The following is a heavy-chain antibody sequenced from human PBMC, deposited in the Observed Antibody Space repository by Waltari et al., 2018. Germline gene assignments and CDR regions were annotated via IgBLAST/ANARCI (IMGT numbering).Heavy chain of an antibody. J-gene: IGHJ3*02. Sequence: QVQLVESGGGVVQPGGSLRLSCAASGFTFSSYGMHWVRQAPAKGLEWVAFIRYDGSNKYYADSVKGRFTISRDNSKNTLYLQMNSLRAEDTAVYYCAKLGGTDFPDPRDAFDIWGQGTMVTVSS. V-gene: IGHV3-30*02. CDR3: AKLGGTDFPDPRDAFDI. CDR1: GFTFSSYG. CDR2: IRYDGSNK. D-gene: IGHD6-19*01.